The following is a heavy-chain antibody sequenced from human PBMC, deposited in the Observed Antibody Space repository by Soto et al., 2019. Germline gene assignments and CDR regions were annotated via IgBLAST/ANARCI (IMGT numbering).Heavy chain of an antibody. CDR1: GFTFSRES. D-gene: IGHD3-22*01. CDR2: ISSFSDYI. Sequence: PGGSLRLSCAASGFTFSRESMNWVRQAPGKGLEWVSSISSFSDYIYYADSVKGRFTISRDNAKNSLYLQMNRLRAEDTAVYYCASSATSDNSGYYGLFDNWGQGTLVTVSS. J-gene: IGHJ4*02. CDR3: ASSATSDNSGYYGLFDN. V-gene: IGHV3-21*01.